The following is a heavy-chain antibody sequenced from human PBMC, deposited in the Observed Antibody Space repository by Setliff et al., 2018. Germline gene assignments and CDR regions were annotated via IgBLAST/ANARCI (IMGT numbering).Heavy chain of an antibody. Sequence: PSETLSLTCTVSGGSIRSYYWSWIRQPAGKGLEWIGHIYIGGSANYNPSLKSRVTMSIDTSKNQFSLNLNSVTAADMAVYYCAREQWLDPPGYYYMDVWAKGTTVTVSS. CDR1: GGSIRSYY. V-gene: IGHV4-4*07. D-gene: IGHD6-19*01. CDR2: IYIGGSA. CDR3: AREQWLDPPGYYYMDV. J-gene: IGHJ6*03.